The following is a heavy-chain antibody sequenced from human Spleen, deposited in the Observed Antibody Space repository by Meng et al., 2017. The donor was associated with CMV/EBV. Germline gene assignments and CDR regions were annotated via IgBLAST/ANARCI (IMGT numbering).Heavy chain of an antibody. CDR3: ASSIFGVVIISPFGY. Sequence: VRLVVSAGAEEKTPASVVNFSCKASGGTSSCYTISWRRQAPGEGLELMGRIIPSLGIANDEQKFPGRVTITADKTTSTAYMVRSSLRSEDTAVYYCASSIFGVVIISPFGYWGQGTLVTVSS. CDR2: IIPSLGIA. J-gene: IGHJ4*02. CDR1: GGTSSCYT. V-gene: IGHV1-69*09. D-gene: IGHD3-3*01.